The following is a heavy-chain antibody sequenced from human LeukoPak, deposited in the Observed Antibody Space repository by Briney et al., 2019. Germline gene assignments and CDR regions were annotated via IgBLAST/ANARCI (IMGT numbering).Heavy chain of an antibody. D-gene: IGHD1-26*01. CDR2: IYYSGST. Sequence: KPSETLSLTCTGSGGSISTNKYYWGWIRQPPGKGLEWIGSIYYSGSTYYNPTLKSRVTIFVDTSKNQFSLKLSSVTAADTAVYYCATPYSGGYQGLDIWGQGTMVTVS. J-gene: IGHJ3*02. CDR3: ATPYSGGYQGLDI. V-gene: IGHV4-39*01. CDR1: GGSISTNKYY.